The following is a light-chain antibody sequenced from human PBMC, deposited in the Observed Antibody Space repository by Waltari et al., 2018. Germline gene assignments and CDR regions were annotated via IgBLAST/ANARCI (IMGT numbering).Light chain of an antibody. CDR1: QSISKY. CDR2: GAS. J-gene: IGKJ1*01. Sequence: EIMLTQSPGTLSLSPGERATLSCRASQSISKYLAWYQQKPGQAPRLPIYGASSRATGIPDRFSGSGSGTDFSLTISRLEPQDFAVYYCQHYVRLPATFGQGTKVEIK. CDR3: QHYVRLPAT. V-gene: IGKV3-20*01.